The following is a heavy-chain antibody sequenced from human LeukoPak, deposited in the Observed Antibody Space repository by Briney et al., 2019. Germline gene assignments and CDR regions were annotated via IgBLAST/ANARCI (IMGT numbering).Heavy chain of an antibody. V-gene: IGHV1-69*06. CDR3: ARVRGPLDYMDV. J-gene: IGHJ6*03. CDR2: IIPIFGTA. Sequence: SVKVSCKASGGTFSSYAISWVRQAPGQGLEWMGGIIPIFGTANYAQKFQGRVTITADKSTSTAYMELSSLRSEDTAVYYCARVRGPLDYMDVWGKGTTVTVSS. CDR1: GGTFSSYA. D-gene: IGHD3-10*01.